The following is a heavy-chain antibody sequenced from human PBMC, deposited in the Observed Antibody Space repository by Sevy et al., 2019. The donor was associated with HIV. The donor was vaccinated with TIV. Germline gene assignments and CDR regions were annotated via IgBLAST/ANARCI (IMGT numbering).Heavy chain of an antibody. V-gene: IGHV3-15*01. CDR3: ITEGNGYDYNQATDV. D-gene: IGHD3-22*01. J-gene: IGHJ6*02. CDR1: GFTYSNAW. Sequence: GGSLRLSCTAAGFTYSNAWMSWVRQAPGKGLEWVGRIKSEGDGGATDYAAFVKGRFTISIDDSENTLYVQMNSLKTEDTAIYYCITEGNGYDYNQATDVWGQGTPVTVSS. CDR2: IKSEGDGGAT.